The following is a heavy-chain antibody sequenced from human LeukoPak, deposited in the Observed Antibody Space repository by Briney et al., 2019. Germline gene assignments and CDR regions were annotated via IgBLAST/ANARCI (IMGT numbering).Heavy chain of an antibody. J-gene: IGHJ4*02. CDR2: ISGSGGTT. CDR3: TRAGGYSYGLAEY. CDR1: GFTFSSYA. V-gene: IGHV3-23*01. D-gene: IGHD5-18*01. Sequence: GGSLRLSCAASGFTFSSYAMSWVRQAPGKGLEWVSAISGSGGTTYYADSVKGRFTISRDNSKNTLYLQVNSLRAEDTAVYYCTRAGGYSYGLAEYWGQGALVTVSS.